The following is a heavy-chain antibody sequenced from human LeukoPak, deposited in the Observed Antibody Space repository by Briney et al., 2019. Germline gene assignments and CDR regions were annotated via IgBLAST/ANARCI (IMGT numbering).Heavy chain of an antibody. CDR2: ISGSSSTI. CDR3: ARGSTYYDSSGQVPFDY. D-gene: IGHD3-22*01. J-gene: IGHJ4*02. V-gene: IGHV3-48*01. CDR1: GFTFSSYS. Sequence: GGSLRLSCAASGFTFSSYSMNWVRQAPGKGLEWGSYISGSSSTIYYADSVKGRFTISRDNGKSTLYLQMNSLRAEGTAVYYCARGSTYYDSSGQVPFDYWGQGTLVTVS.